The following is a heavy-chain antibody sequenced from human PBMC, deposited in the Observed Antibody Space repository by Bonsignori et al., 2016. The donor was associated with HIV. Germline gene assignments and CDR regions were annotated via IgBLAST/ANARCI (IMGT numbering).Heavy chain of an antibody. J-gene: IGHJ4*02. D-gene: IGHD1-1*01. CDR3: ARNVYTGSSRGLGN. Sequence: ASVKVSCKASGYPFTNYEISWVRQATGQGLEWMGWMNPNSGNAGYAQSFQGRVTMTRDTSISTAYMELSSLRSEDTAVYFCARNVYTGSSRGLGNWGQGTLVTVSS. CDR1: GYPFTNYE. CDR2: MNPNSGNA. V-gene: IGHV1-8*01.